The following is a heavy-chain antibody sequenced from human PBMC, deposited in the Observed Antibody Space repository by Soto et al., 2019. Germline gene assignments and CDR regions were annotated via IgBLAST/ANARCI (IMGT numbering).Heavy chain of an antibody. D-gene: IGHD6-19*01. CDR3: TAMAGIDY. Sequence: PGGSLRLSCAASGFTFSGSGIHWVRQASGKGLEWVGRIRTKTNNYATAYAASVKGRFTISRDDSKNMAYLQMNGLKTEDTAVYYCTAMAGIDYWGQGTLVTVSS. V-gene: IGHV3-73*01. J-gene: IGHJ4*02. CDR2: IRTKTNNYAT. CDR1: GFTFSGSG.